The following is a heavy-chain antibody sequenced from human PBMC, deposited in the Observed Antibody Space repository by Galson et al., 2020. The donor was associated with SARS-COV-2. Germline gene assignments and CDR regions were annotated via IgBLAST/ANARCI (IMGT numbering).Heavy chain of an antibody. D-gene: IGHD3-9*01. J-gene: IGHJ6*02. Sequence: GGSLRLSCAASGFTFSSYAMHWVRQAPGKGLEWVAVISYDGSNKYYADSVKGRFTISRDNSKNTLYLQMNSLRAEDTAVYYCASQPYYDILTGSPGYYYYYGMDVWGQGTTVTVSS. V-gene: IGHV3-30*04. CDR1: GFTFSSYA. CDR2: ISYDGSNK. CDR3: ASQPYYDILTGSPGYYYYYGMDV.